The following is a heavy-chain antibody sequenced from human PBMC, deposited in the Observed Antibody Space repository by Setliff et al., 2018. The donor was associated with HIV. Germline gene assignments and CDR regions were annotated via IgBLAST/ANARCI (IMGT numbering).Heavy chain of an antibody. J-gene: IGHJ3*02. CDR3: ARDRLEETTESMWGPMKHDAFDI. Sequence: ASVKVSCKASGYTFTDYYMHWVRQAPGQGLEWMGWINPNSGGTKYAQTFQGRVTMTRDTSINTAYMDLSRLRSDDTAVYYCARDRLEETTESMWGPMKHDAFDIWGPGTMVTVSS. D-gene: IGHD1-1*01. V-gene: IGHV1-2*02. CDR1: GYTFTDYY. CDR2: INPNSGGT.